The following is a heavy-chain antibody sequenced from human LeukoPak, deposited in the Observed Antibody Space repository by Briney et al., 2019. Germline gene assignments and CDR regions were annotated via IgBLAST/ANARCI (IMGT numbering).Heavy chain of an antibody. Sequence: SETLSLTCTVSGGSIRSSYYYWGWIRQPPGKGLEWIGSIYDSGSTYYNPSLKSRATISVDTSKNQFSLKLNSVTAADTAVYYCAREVNGPNYFDYWGQGTLVTVSS. CDR2: IYDSGST. CDR3: AREVNGPNYFDY. D-gene: IGHD2-8*01. V-gene: IGHV4-39*07. J-gene: IGHJ4*02. CDR1: GGSIRSSYYY.